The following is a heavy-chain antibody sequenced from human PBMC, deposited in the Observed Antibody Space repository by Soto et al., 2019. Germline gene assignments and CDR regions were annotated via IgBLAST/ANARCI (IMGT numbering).Heavy chain of an antibody. V-gene: IGHV1-18*01. CDR1: GYTFTSYG. J-gene: IGHJ5*02. Sequence: QVQLVQSGAEVKKPGASVKVSCKASGYTFTSYGISWVRQAPGQGLEWMGWISAYNGNTNYAQKLQGRVTMTTDTSTSTGYMQLRSLRSDDTAVYYCARVWGITTYYYDSSGYYLGWFDPWGQGTLVTVSS. D-gene: IGHD3-22*01. CDR2: ISAYNGNT. CDR3: ARVWGITTYYYDSSGYYLGWFDP.